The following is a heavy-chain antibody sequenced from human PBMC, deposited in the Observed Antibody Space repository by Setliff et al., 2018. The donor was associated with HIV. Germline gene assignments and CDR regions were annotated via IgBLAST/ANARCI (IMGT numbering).Heavy chain of an antibody. CDR2: INPNGGST. D-gene: IGHD3-22*01. V-gene: IGHV1-46*01. J-gene: IGHJ4*02. Sequence: ASVKVSCKASGYTFTSHYIHWVRQAPGQGLEWMGIINPNGGSTTYAQKLQGRVTMTTDTSTSTAYMELRSLRSDDTAVYYCARWERYYYDSSGYVGYWGQGTLVTVSS. CDR1: GYTFTSHY. CDR3: ARWERYYYDSSGYVGY.